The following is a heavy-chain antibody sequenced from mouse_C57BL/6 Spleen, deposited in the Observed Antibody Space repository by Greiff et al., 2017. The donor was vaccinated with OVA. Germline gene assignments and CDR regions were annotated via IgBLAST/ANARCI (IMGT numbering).Heavy chain of an antibody. CDR3: AREGGNYLDY. J-gene: IGHJ2*01. CDR2: IYPRDGST. Sequence: VKLMESGPELVKPGASVKLSCKASGYTFTSYDINWVKQRPGQGLEWIGWIYPRDGSTKYNEKFKGKATLTVDTSSSTAYMELHSLTSEDAAVYCGAREGGNYLDYWGQGTTLTVSS. V-gene: IGHV1-85*01. CDR1: GYTFTSYD.